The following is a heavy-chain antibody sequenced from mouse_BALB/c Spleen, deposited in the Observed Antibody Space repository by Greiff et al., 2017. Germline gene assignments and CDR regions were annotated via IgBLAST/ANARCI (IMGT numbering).Heavy chain of an antibody. V-gene: IGHV5-9-3*01. D-gene: IGHD1-2*01. CDR2: ISSGGSYT. CDR1: GFTFSSYA. Sequence: EVHLVESGGGLVKPGGSLKLSCAASGFTFSSYAMSWVRQTPEKRLEWVATISSGGSYTYYPDSVKGRFTISRDNAKNTMYLQMSSLRSEDTAMYYCARHWVTTAHYYAMDYWGQGTSVTVSS. J-gene: IGHJ4*01. CDR3: ARHWVTTAHYYAMDY.